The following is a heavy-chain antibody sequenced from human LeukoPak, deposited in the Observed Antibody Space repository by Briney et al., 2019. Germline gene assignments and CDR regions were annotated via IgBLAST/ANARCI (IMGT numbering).Heavy chain of an antibody. CDR1: GFTFSSYS. CDR3: ARDKGVAGEPYYFDY. D-gene: IGHD6-19*01. Sequence: GGSLRLSCAASGFTFSSYSMSWVRQAPGKGLEWVSSISSSSSYIYYADSAKGRFTISRDNAKNSLYLQMNSLRAEDTAVYYCARDKGVAGEPYYFDYWGQGTLVTVFS. V-gene: IGHV3-21*01. J-gene: IGHJ4*02. CDR2: ISSSSSYI.